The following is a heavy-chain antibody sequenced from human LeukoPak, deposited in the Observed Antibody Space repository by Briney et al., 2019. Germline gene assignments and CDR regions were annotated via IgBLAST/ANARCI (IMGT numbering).Heavy chain of an antibody. J-gene: IGHJ4*02. V-gene: IGHV3-48*01. CDR3: ARETESWNTQYHFDY. CDR1: GFTFSNYG. D-gene: IGHD1-1*01. CDR2: ISSGSSTI. Sequence: GGSLRLSCAASGFTFSNYGMNWVRQAPGKGLEWVSYISSGSSTIYYADSVRGRFTISRDNAKNSLYLQMNSLRAEDTAVYFCARETESWNTQYHFDYWGQGTLLTVSS.